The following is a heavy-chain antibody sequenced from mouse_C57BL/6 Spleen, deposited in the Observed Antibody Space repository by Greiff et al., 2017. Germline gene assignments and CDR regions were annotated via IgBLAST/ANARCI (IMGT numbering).Heavy chain of an antibody. CDR3: ARDTPHYYGSSHWYFDV. Sequence: EVQLQQSGPELVKPGASVKISCKASGYTFTDYYMNWVKQSHGKSLEWIGDINPNNGGTSYNQKFKGKATLTVDKSSSPAYMELRSLTSEDSAVYYCARDTPHYYGSSHWYFDVWGTGTTVTVSS. V-gene: IGHV1-26*01. CDR1: GYTFTDYY. CDR2: INPNNGGT. D-gene: IGHD1-1*01. J-gene: IGHJ1*03.